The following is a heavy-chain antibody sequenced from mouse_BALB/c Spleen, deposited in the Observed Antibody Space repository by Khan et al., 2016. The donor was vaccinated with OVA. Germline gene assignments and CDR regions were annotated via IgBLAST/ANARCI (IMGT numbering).Heavy chain of an antibody. CDR1: GYTFTNYG. CDR3: TRPPHFSYVLVY. J-gene: IGHJ4*01. Sequence: QIQLVQSGPELKKPGETVKISCKASGYTFTNYGMNWMKQAPGKALKWMGWISTYTGEPTYADDFKGRFAFSLETSASTAYLQINNLKNEDTATYFCTRPPHFSYVLVYWGQGTSGTVSS. CDR2: ISTYTGEP. V-gene: IGHV9-3-1*01.